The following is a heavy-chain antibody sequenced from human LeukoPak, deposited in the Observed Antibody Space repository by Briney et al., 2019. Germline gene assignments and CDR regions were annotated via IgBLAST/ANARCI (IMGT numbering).Heavy chain of an antibody. CDR3: AGGSGSYPF. Sequence: GGSLRLSCAASGFTFSNYAMNWVRQAPGKGLEWVSLIGGGGDSTLYADFVKGRFTISRDNSKNTLYLQMNSLRAEDTAVYYCAGGSGSYPFWGQGTLVTVSS. CDR2: IGGGGDST. CDR1: GFTFSNYA. V-gene: IGHV3-23*01. J-gene: IGHJ4*02. D-gene: IGHD3-10*01.